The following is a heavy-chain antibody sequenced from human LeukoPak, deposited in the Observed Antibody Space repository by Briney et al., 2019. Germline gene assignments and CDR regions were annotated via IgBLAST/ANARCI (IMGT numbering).Heavy chain of an antibody. J-gene: IGHJ4*02. V-gene: IGHV7-4-1*02. CDR3: ARVGDMITFGGVIVFSY. D-gene: IGHD3-16*02. Sequence: ASVKVPCEASGYTFTSYAMNWVRQAPGQGLEWMGWINTNTGNPTYAQGFTGRFVFSLDTSVSTAYLQISSLKAEDTAVYYCARVGDMITFGGVIVFSYWGQGTLVTVSS. CDR1: GYTFTSYA. CDR2: INTNTGNP.